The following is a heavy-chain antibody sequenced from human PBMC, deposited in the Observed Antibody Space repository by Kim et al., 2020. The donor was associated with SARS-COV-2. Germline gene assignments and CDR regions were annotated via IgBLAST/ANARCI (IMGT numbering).Heavy chain of an antibody. CDR1: GYTFTKNY. D-gene: IGHD3-22*01. Sequence: ASVKVSCKASGYTFTKNYIHWVRHAPGLGLEWMGVISPGGGSATYAQKFQGRVTMTRDTSASTIYMNLTSLRSDDTAVYYCARGVTTGGYDYYEPWGQGTLVTVSS. CDR2: ISPGGGSA. V-gene: IGHV1-46*01. CDR3: ARGVTTGGYDYYEP. J-gene: IGHJ4*02.